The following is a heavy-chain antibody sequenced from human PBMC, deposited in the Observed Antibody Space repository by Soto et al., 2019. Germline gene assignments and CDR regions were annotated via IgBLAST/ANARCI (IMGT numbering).Heavy chain of an antibody. J-gene: IGHJ4*02. Sequence: GGSLRLSCAASGFTFSSYAMSWVRQAPGKGLEWVSGITDSGGSTYYADSVKGRFTISRDNSKNTQYLQMNSLRAEDTAVYYCAKAGAVAGRFDYWGQGTLVTVSS. D-gene: IGHD6-19*01. V-gene: IGHV3-23*01. CDR1: GFTFSSYA. CDR2: ITDSGGST. CDR3: AKAGAVAGRFDY.